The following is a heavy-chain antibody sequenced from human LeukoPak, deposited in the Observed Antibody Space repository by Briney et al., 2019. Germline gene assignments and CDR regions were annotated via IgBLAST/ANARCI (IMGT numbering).Heavy chain of an antibody. CDR1: GFTFSSYA. D-gene: IGHD6-13*01. J-gene: IGHJ6*02. V-gene: IGHV3-30-3*01. CDR2: ISYDGSNK. Sequence: GGSLRLSCAASGFTFSSYAMHWVRQAPGKGLEWVAVISYDGSNKYYADSVKGRFTISRDNSKNTLYLQMNSLRAEDTAVYYCAREESSSWPVYGMDVWGQGTTVTVSS. CDR3: AREESSSWPVYGMDV.